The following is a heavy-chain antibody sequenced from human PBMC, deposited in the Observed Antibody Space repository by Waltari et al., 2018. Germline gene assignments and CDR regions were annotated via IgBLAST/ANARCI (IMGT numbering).Heavy chain of an antibody. V-gene: IGHV1-69*12. CDR3: ARAGADDFWSGYSTNWFDP. D-gene: IGHD3-3*01. J-gene: IGHJ5*02. CDR2: IIPIFGTA. CDR1: GGTFSSYA. Sequence: QVQLVQSGAEVKKPGSSVKVSCKASGGTFSSYAISWVRQAPGQGLEWMGGIIPIFGTANYEQKFQGRVTITAEEATSTAYMELSSLRSEDTAVDYWARAGADDFWSGYSTNWFDPWGQGTLVTVSS.